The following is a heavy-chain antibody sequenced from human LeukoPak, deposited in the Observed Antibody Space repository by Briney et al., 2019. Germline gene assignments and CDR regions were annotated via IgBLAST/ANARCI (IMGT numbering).Heavy chain of an antibody. Sequence: GGSLRLSCAASGFIFDDYAMHWVRQAPAKGLEWVSGISWNSGSIGYADSVKGRFTISRDNAKNSLYMQMNSLRAEDTALYYCAKDSRCCTNGVCYQFDYWGQGTLVTVSS. CDR1: GFIFDDYA. V-gene: IGHV3-9*01. CDR2: ISWNSGSI. D-gene: IGHD2-8*01. J-gene: IGHJ4*02. CDR3: AKDSRCCTNGVCYQFDY.